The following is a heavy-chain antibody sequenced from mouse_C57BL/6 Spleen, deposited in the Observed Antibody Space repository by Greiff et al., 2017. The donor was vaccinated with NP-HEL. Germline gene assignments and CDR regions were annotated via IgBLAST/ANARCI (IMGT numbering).Heavy chain of an antibody. V-gene: IGHV6-6*01. D-gene: IGHD2-4*01. CDR1: GFTFSDAW. CDR3: TRVSDDYDDGTN. J-gene: IGHJ4*01. CDR2: IRNKANNHAT. Sequence: EVKVEESGGGLVQPGGSMKLSCAASGFTFSDAWMDWVRQSPEQGLEWVAEIRNKANNHATYYAESVKGRFTISRDDSKSSVYLQMNSLRAEDTGIYYCTRVSDDYDDGTNWGQGTSVTVSS.